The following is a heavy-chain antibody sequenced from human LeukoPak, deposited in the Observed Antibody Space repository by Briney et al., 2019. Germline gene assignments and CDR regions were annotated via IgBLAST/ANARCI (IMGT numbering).Heavy chain of an antibody. Sequence: PSETLSLTCTVSGGSISSSSYYWGWIRQPPGKGLEWIGSIHYSGSTYYNPSLKSRVTISVDTSKNQFPLKLSSVTAADTAVYYCARGLRYYDILTGYYTYYFDYWGQGTLVTVSS. CDR3: ARGLRYYDILTGYYTYYFDY. CDR1: GGSISSSSYY. V-gene: IGHV4-39*06. CDR2: IHYSGST. D-gene: IGHD3-9*01. J-gene: IGHJ4*02.